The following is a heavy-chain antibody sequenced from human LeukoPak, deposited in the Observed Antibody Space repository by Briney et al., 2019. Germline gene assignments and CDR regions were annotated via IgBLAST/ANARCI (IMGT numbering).Heavy chain of an antibody. V-gene: IGHV3-48*01. CDR2: ISSSSSTI. Sequence: PGGSLRLSCAASGFTFSSYSMNWVRQAPGKGLEWVSYISSSSSTIYYADSVKGRFTISRDNAKNSLYLQMNSLRAEDTAVYYCARDLAKTITIFGVVHIGDAFDIWGQGTMVTVSS. CDR1: GFTFSSYS. D-gene: IGHD3-3*01. CDR3: ARDLAKTITIFGVVHIGDAFDI. J-gene: IGHJ3*02.